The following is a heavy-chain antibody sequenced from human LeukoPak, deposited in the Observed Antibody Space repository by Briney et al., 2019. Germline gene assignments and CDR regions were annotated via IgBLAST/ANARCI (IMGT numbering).Heavy chain of an antibody. V-gene: IGHV3-23*01. CDR2: ISGSGGST. CDR3: AKGNEWELLRYFDY. D-gene: IGHD1-26*01. J-gene: IGHJ4*02. Sequence: PGGSLRLSCAASGFTFSSYAMSWVRQAPGKGLEWVSAISGSGGSTYYADSVKGRFTISRDNSKNTLYPQMNSLRAEDTAVYYCAKGNEWELLRYFDYWGQGTLVTVSS. CDR1: GFTFSSYA.